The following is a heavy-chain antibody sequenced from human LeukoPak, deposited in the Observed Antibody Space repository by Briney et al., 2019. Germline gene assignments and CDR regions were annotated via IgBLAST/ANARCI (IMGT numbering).Heavy chain of an antibody. CDR3: ARDSMVRGVITTRWFDP. V-gene: IGHV4-39*07. CDR2: IYYSGST. J-gene: IGHJ5*02. Sequence: SETLSLTCTVSGGSTSSSSYYWGWIRQPPGKGLEWIGSIYYSGSTYYNPSLKSRVTISVDTSKNQFSLKLSSVTAADTAVYYCARDSMVRGVITTRWFDPWGQGTLVTVSS. CDR1: GGSTSSSSYY. D-gene: IGHD3-10*01.